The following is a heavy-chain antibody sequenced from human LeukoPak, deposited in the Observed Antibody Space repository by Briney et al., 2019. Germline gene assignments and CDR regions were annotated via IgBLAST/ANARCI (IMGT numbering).Heavy chain of an antibody. V-gene: IGHV1-69*05. D-gene: IGHD3-10*01. CDR1: GGTFSSYA. CDR3: ARARDKYYYGSGSYSEKYYFDY. J-gene: IGHJ4*02. Sequence: SVKVSCKASGGTFSSYAISWVRQAPGQGLEWMGRIIPIFGTTNYAQKFQGRVTITTDESTGTGYMDLSSLRSEDTAVYYCARARDKYYYGSGSYSEKYYFDYWGQGTLVTVSS. CDR2: IIPIFGTT.